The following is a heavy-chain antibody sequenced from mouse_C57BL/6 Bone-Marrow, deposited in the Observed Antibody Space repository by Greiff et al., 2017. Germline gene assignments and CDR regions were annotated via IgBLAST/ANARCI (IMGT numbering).Heavy chain of an antibody. J-gene: IGHJ2*01. D-gene: IGHD1-1*01. CDR2: ISSGSSTI. CDR1: GFTFSDYG. V-gene: IGHV5-17*01. Sequence: DVHLVESGGGLVKPGGSLKLSCAASGFTFSDYGMHWVRQAPEKGLEWVAYISSGSSTIYYADTVKGRFTISRDNAKNTLFLQMTSLRSEDTAMYYCARRYGSSYDFDYWGQGTTLTVSS. CDR3: ARRYGSSYDFDY.